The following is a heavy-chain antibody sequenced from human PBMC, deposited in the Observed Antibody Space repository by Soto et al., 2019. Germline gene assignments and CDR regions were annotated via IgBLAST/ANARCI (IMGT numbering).Heavy chain of an antibody. D-gene: IGHD2-2*01. CDR3: VRVNGYCSSPRFLFVRSYTLDV. J-gene: IGHJ6*03. CDR1: GYTCSSYG. Sequence: QVQLVQSGAEVQKPGASVKVSCKASGYTCSSYGISWVRQAPGQGLERMGWISAYNGNTNYTQKLQGRVTMTTDTTTSTAYMSLRSLRSDDTAVYFCVRVNGYCSSPRFLFVRSYTLDVRGKGTTVNVS. CDR2: ISAYNGNT. V-gene: IGHV1-18*01.